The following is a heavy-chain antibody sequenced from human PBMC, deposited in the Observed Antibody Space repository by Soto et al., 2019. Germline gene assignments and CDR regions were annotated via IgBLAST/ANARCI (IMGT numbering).Heavy chain of an antibody. V-gene: IGHV3-13*01. CDR1: GFTFSSYD. Sequence: EVQLVESGGGLVQPGGSLRLSCAASGFTFSSYDMHWGRQATGKGLEWVSAIGTAGDTYYPGSVKGRFTISRENAKNSLYLQMNSLRDGDTAVYYCARGRQGSYGEPYWDYWGQGTLVTVSS. CDR3: ARGRQGSYGEPYWDY. J-gene: IGHJ4*02. D-gene: IGHD4-17*01. CDR2: IGTAGDT.